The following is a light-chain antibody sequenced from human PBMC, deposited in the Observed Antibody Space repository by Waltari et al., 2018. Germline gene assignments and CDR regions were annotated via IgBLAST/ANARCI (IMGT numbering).Light chain of an antibody. CDR2: GNS. J-gene: IGLJ3*02. CDR1: SSTIGADYD. CDR3: QSFDTSLSGPV. Sequence: QSVLRQPPSVSGAPGQRVTIYCTGSSSTIGADYDVHWYQHFPGIAPKLLIYGNSRRPSGVSARFSGSKSGASASLAITGLQSEDEADYYCQSFDTSLSGPVFGGGTKLTV. V-gene: IGLV1-40*01.